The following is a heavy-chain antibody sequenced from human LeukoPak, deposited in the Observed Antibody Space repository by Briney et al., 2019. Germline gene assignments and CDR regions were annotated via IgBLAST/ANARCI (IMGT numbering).Heavy chain of an antibody. V-gene: IGHV3-21*01. Sequence: PGGSLRLSCAASGFTFSSYSMNWVRQAPGKGLEWVSSISSSSSYIYYADSVKGRFTISRDNAKNSLYLQMNSLRAEDTAVYYCARQRFLEWLPDYWGQGTLVTVSS. CDR2: ISSSSSYI. D-gene: IGHD3-3*01. CDR1: GFTFSSYS. J-gene: IGHJ4*02. CDR3: ARQRFLEWLPDY.